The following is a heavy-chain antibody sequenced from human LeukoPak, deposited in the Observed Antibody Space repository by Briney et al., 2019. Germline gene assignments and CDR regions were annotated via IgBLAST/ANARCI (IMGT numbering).Heavy chain of an antibody. CDR2: ISYDGSKK. CDR1: GFTSSSYA. J-gene: IGHJ4*02. V-gene: IGHV3-30*04. CDR3: ARIRGPDWFGEFSDF. Sequence: PGGSLRLSCAASGFTSSSYAMHWGRQAPAKGLEWVAVISYDGSKKYYADSVKGRFTISRDDSKNTLYLQMNSLRAEDTAVYYCARIRGPDWFGEFSDFWGQGTLVTVSS. D-gene: IGHD3-10*01.